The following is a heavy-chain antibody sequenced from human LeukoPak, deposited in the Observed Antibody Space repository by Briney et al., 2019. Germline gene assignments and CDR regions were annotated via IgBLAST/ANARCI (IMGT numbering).Heavy chain of an antibody. CDR1: GGSISSSSYY. V-gene: IGHV4-39*07. CDR3: ARTYYDFWSGYYWGNWFDP. Sequence: SETLSLTCTVSGGSISSSSYYWGWIRQPPGKGLEWIGSIYYSGSTYYNPSLKSRVTISVDTSKNQFSLKLSSVTAADTAVYYCARTYYDFWSGYYWGNWFDPWGQGTLVTVSS. J-gene: IGHJ5*02. D-gene: IGHD3-3*01. CDR2: IYYSGST.